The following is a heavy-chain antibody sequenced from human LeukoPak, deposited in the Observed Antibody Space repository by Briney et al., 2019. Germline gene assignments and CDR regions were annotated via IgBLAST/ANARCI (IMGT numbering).Heavy chain of an antibody. Sequence: SQTLSLTCTVSGGSISSGSYYWSWIRQPAGKGLEWIGRIYTSGSTNYNPSLKSRVTISVDTSKNQFSLKLSSVTAADTAVYYCARGGPMAAAGTGYDYWGQGTLVTVSS. CDR3: ARGGPMAAAGTGYDY. CDR2: IYTSGST. J-gene: IGHJ4*02. V-gene: IGHV4-61*02. CDR1: GGSISSGSYY. D-gene: IGHD6-13*01.